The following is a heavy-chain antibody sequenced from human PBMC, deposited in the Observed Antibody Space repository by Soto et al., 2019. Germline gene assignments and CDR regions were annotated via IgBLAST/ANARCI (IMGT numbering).Heavy chain of an antibody. Sequence: GEPLKISCTVXXDXXXXXXXXWLRQMPGKGREWMGVIYPGDSETRYSPSFEGQVSISADNATSTAYLQWASLKASDPAIYYCARHYTEINYGDKGPNDDFDIWGQGTMVTVSS. D-gene: IGHD2-21*01. V-gene: IGHV5-51*01. J-gene: IGHJ3*02. CDR1: XDXXXXXX. CDR3: ARHYTEINYGDKGPNDDFDI. CDR2: IYPGDSET.